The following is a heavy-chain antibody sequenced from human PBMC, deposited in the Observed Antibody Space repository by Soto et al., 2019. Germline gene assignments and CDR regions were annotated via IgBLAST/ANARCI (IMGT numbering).Heavy chain of an antibody. J-gene: IGHJ6*02. V-gene: IGHV2-5*02. CDR1: GFSLSTGGVG. CDR3: VHSRCGGDCLRSYSSHYYYGMDV. Sequence: QITLKESGPTLVKPTQTLTLTCTFSGFSLSTGGVGVGWIRQPPGKALEWLALIYWDNDKRYSPSLRSRLTVTKDTSKNQVVLTMTSMDPVDTATYYCVHSRCGGDCLRSYSSHYYYGMDVWGQGTTVTVFS. D-gene: IGHD2-21*02. CDR2: IYWDNDK.